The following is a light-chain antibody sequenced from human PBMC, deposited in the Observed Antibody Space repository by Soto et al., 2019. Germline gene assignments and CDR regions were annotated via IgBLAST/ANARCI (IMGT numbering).Light chain of an antibody. Sequence: QSVLTQPPSVSGAPGQRVNISCTGSRSNIGAGYDVHWYQQLPGTAPKFLIYGNSNRPSGVPDRFSGSKSGTSASLAITGLQAEDEADYYCQSYDSSLSGSVFGGGTKLTVL. CDR3: QSYDSSLSGSV. V-gene: IGLV1-40*01. CDR1: RSNIGAGYD. J-gene: IGLJ2*01. CDR2: GNS.